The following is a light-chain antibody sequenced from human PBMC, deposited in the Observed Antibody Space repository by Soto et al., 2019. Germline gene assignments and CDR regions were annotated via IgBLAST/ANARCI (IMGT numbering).Light chain of an antibody. Sequence: EIVLTQSPATLSLSPGARATLSCRASQSVSSYLAWYQQKPGQAPRLLIYDASNRATGIPARFSGSGSGTDFTLTISSLEPEDFAVHYWQQRSNWPPYSFGQGTKLEIK. V-gene: IGKV3-11*01. CDR2: DAS. CDR1: QSVSSY. CDR3: QQRSNWPPYS. J-gene: IGKJ2*01.